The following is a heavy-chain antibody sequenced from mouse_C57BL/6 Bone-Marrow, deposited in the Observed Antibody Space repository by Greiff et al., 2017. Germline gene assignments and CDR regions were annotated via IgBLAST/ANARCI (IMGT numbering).Heavy chain of an antibody. CDR3: ARHGSSPYWYFDV. CDR2: IYPGDGDT. J-gene: IGHJ1*03. V-gene: IGHV1-80*01. Sequence: QVHVKQSGAELVKPGASVKISCKASGYAFSSYWMNWVKQRPGKGLEWIGQIYPGDGDTNYNGKFKGKATLTADKSSSTAYMQLSSLTSEDSAVYFCARHGSSPYWYFDVWGTGTTVTVSS. CDR1: GYAFSSYW. D-gene: IGHD1-1*01.